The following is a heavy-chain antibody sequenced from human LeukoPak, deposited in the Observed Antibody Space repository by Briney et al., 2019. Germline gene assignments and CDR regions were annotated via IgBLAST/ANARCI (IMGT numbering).Heavy chain of an antibody. CDR2: IYYSGST. CDR1: GVSISSYY. CDR3: ARDMEVGQSGGSSWFYYYGMDV. V-gene: IGHV4-59*01. J-gene: IGHJ6*02. Sequence: PSETLSLTCTVSGVSISSYYWSWIRQPPGKGLEWIGYIYYSGSTNYNPSLKSRVTISVDTSKNQFSLKLSSVTAADTAVYYCARDMEVGQSGGSSWFYYYGMDVWGQGTTVTVSS. D-gene: IGHD6-13*01.